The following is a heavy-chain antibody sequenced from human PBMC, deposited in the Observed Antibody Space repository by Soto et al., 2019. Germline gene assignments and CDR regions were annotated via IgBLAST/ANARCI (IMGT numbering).Heavy chain of an antibody. CDR1: GFTFSSYA. CDR2: ISGSGGST. CDR3: AKGVAYYDFWSGYYTDAHYYYGMDV. J-gene: IGHJ6*02. D-gene: IGHD3-3*01. Sequence: GGSLRLSCAASGFTFSSYAMSWVRQAPGKGLEWVSAISGSGGSTYYADSVKGRFTISRDNSKNTLYLQMNSLRAEDTAVYYCAKGVAYYDFWSGYYTDAHYYYGMDVWGQGTTVTVSS. V-gene: IGHV3-23*01.